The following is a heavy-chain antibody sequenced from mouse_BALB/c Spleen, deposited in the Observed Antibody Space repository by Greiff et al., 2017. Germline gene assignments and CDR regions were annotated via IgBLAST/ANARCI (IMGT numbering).Heavy chain of an antibody. CDR2: INPSTGYT. CDR3: APTTATHAMDY. J-gene: IGHJ4*01. D-gene: IGHD1-2*01. Sequence: QVQLQQSGAELAKPGASVKMSCKASGYTFTSYWMHWVKQRPGQGLEWIGYINPSTGYTEYNQKFKDKATLTADKSSSTAYMQLSSLTSEDSAVYYCAPTTATHAMDYWGQGTSVTVSS. V-gene: IGHV1-7*01. CDR1: GYTFTSYW.